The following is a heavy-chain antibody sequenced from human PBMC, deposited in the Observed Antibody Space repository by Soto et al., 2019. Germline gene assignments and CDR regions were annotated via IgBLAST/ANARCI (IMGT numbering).Heavy chain of an antibody. J-gene: IGHJ4*02. CDR3: TGSGKYPLDY. D-gene: IGHD3-10*01. Sequence: SGGSVRLSCAASGFSFSDSAMHWVRQASGKGLEWVGRIRNRTNNYATAYAASVKGRFTISRDDSKNTAYLHMDSLKTEDTAVYYCTGSGKYPLDYWGRGTLVTVSS. CDR1: GFSFSDSA. V-gene: IGHV3-73*01. CDR2: IRNRTNNYAT.